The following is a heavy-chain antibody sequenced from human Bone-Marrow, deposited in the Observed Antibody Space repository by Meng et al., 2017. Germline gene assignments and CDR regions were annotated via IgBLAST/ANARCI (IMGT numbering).Heavy chain of an antibody. J-gene: IGHJ4*02. CDR1: GGTFSSYA. V-gene: IGHV1-69*06. CDR2: IIPIFGTA. Sequence: QVQVARSWAWVKEPGSSGKVSCKASGGTFSSYAISWVRQAPGQGLEWMGGIIPIFGTANYAQKFQGRVTITADKSTSTAYMELSSLRSEDTAVYYCARDSENIVGATRFDYWGQGTLVTVSS. CDR3: ARDSENIVGATRFDY. D-gene: IGHD1-26*01.